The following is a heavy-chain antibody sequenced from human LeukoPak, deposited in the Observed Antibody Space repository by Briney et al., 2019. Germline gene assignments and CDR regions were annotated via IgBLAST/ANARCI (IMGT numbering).Heavy chain of an antibody. J-gene: IGHJ6*02. D-gene: IGHD3-9*01. V-gene: IGHV3-23*01. CDR2: IGTSINNT. CDR1: GFTFNNYA. CDR3: ARDQAFDWFYYYYGMDV. Sequence: GGSLRLSCAASGFTFNNYALSWVRQAPGKGLEWVSTIGTSINNTYYADSVKGRFTISRDNSNHTLSLQMSSLRAEDTAIYYCARDQAFDWFYYYYGMDVWGLGTTVIVSS.